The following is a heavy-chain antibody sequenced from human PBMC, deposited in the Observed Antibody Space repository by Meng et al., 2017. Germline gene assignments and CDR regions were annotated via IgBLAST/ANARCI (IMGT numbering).Heavy chain of an antibody. J-gene: IGHJ4*02. Sequence: QLQLQESGSGLVKPSQTLSLTCAVSGGSVSRGGYSWNCIRQPPGKGLEWGGYIFHSGTTYYNPSLESRVTISIDTSKNQFSLKVTSATAADTAVYYCARGYGGLDYWGQGTLVTVSS. V-gene: IGHV4-30-2*01. CDR2: IFHSGTT. CDR3: ARGYGGLDY. D-gene: IGHD3-10*01. CDR1: GGSVSRGGYS.